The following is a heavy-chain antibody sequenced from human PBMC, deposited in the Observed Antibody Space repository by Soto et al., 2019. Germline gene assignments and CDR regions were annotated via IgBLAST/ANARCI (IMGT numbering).Heavy chain of an antibody. CDR1: GFTFSSYE. D-gene: IGHD5-18*01. V-gene: IGHV3-48*03. CDR3: ARPPDTTLHYYGMDV. CDR2: ISSSGSTI. J-gene: IGHJ6*02. Sequence: EVQLVESGGGLVQPGGSLRLSCAASGFTFSSYEMNWVRQAPGKGLEWVSYISSSGSTIYYADSVKGRFTISRDNAKNSLYLQMNSLRAEDTAVYYCARPPDTTLHYYGMDVWGQGTTVTVSS.